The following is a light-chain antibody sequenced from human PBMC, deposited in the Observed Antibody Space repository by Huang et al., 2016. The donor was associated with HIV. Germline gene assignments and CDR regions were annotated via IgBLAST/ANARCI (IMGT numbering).Light chain of an antibody. Sequence: ELVLTQSPGTLSSSPGGAAVISCRASQSLEKGFLAWYRQNPGQAPELLIFGATKRPSDIPDRFVGRGSGTDFSLTINGLDPEDFAFYFCHHYGATQWAFGRGTRVEMK. CDR2: GAT. J-gene: IGKJ1*01. V-gene: IGKV3-20*01. CDR3: HHYGATQWA. CDR1: QSLEKGF.